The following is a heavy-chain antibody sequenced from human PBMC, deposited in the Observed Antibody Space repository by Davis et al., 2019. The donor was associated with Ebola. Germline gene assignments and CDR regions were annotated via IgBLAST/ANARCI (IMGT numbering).Heavy chain of an antibody. J-gene: IGHJ6*02. CDR3: AGYCSGGSCYIYGMDV. CDR1: GYTFTGYY. Sequence: ASVPVSCKASGYTFTGYYMHWVRQAPGQGLEWMGWINPNSGGTNYAQKFQGRVTMTRDTSISTAYMELSRLRSDDTAVYYCAGYCSGGSCYIYGMDVWGQGTTVTVSS. CDR2: INPNSGGT. D-gene: IGHD2-15*01. V-gene: IGHV1-2*02.